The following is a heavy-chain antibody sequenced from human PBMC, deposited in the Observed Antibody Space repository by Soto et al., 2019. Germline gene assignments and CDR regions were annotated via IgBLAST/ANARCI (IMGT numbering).Heavy chain of an antibody. V-gene: IGHV3-23*01. J-gene: IGHJ6*02. CDR3: AKRDRGYYCYHGMDV. Sequence: GGSLRLSCAASGFTFSSYAMSWARQDPGKGLEWVSAISGSGGSTYYADSVKGRFTISGDNSTNTLYLQMNSLRSEDTAVYYCAKRDRGYYCYHGMDVWGQGTTVTVSS. CDR1: GFTFSSYA. D-gene: IGHD3-10*01. CDR2: ISGSGGST.